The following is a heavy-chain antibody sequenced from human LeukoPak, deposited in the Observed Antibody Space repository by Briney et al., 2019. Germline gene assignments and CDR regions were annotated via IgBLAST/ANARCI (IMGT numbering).Heavy chain of an antibody. V-gene: IGHV4-59*01. D-gene: IGHD2-21*01. CDR3: AREAQFPFHAFDI. Sequence: SETLSFTGTVSGGSISSYYWSWIRQPPGKGLEWLGYIYYSGSTNYNPSLKSRVTISVDTAKNQFSLKLSSVTAADTAVYYCAREAQFPFHAFDIWGQGTMVTVSS. CDR1: GGSISSYY. J-gene: IGHJ3*02. CDR2: IYYSGST.